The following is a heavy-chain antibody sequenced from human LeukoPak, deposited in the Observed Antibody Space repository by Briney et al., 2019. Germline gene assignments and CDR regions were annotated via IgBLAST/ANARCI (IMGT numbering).Heavy chain of an antibody. D-gene: IGHD3-10*01. CDR2: ISAYTGDT. V-gene: IGHV1-18*04. J-gene: IGHJ5*02. CDR1: GYTFTSYG. CDR3: ARSGRFGELLPFDP. Sequence: ASVKAPCKASGYTFTSYGINWVRQAPGQGLEWMGWISAYTGDTNYEQKLQGKVTMTKDTSTSTAYMELRSLRSDDTAVYYCARSGRFGELLPFDPWGQGTLVTVSS.